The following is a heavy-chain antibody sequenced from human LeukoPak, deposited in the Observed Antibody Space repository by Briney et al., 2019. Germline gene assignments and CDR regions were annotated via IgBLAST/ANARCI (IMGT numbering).Heavy chain of an antibody. J-gene: IGHJ4*02. CDR2: ISGSGGST. CDR3: AKTAGSSWCFDY. Sequence: GGSLRLSCAASGFTFSSYAMSWIRQAPGKGLEWVSAISGSGGSTYYADSVKGRFTISRDNSKNTVYLQMNSLRAEDTAVYYCAKTAGSSWCFDYWGQGTLVTVSS. V-gene: IGHV3-23*01. CDR1: GFTFSSYA. D-gene: IGHD6-13*01.